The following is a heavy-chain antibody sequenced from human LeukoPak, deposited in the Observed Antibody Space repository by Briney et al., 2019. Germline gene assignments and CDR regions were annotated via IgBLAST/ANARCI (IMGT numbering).Heavy chain of an antibody. V-gene: IGHV1-46*01. D-gene: IGHD5-18*01. CDR1: GYTFTIYY. Sequence: ASVKVSCKASGYTFTIYYMHWVRQAPGQGLEWMGIINPSGGSTSYAQKFQGRVTMTRDTSTSAVYMELSSLRSEDTAVYYCARANGIQLWLISAFDYWGQGTLVTVSS. CDR2: INPSGGST. CDR3: ARANGIQLWLISAFDY. J-gene: IGHJ4*02.